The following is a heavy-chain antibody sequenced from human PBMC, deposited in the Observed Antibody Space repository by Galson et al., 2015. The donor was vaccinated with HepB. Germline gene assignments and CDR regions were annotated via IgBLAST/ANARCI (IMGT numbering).Heavy chain of an antibody. CDR3: AKGTTNIDY. CDR2: IGVNAGST. V-gene: IGHV3-23*01. D-gene: IGHD1-1*01. Sequence: GKGLECVSAIGVNAGSTDYADSVKGRFTISRDNSKNMLYLQMNNLRAEDTAVYYCAKGTTNIDYWGQGTLVTVSS. J-gene: IGHJ4*02.